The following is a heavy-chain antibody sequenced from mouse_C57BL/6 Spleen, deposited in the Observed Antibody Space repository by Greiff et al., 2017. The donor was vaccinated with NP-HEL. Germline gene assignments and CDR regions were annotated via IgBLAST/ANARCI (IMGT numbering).Heavy chain of an antibody. CDR2: IDPSDSYT. CDR3: ARSYGYDAYAKDY. V-gene: IGHV1-69*01. D-gene: IGHD2-2*01. J-gene: IGHJ4*01. CDR1: GYTFTSYW. Sequence: VQLQQPGAELVMPGASVKLSCKASGYTFTSYWMHWVKQRPGQGLEWIGEIDPSDSYTNYNQKFKGKSTLTVDKSSSTAYMQLSSLTSEDSAVYYCARSYGYDAYAKDYWGQGTSVTVSS.